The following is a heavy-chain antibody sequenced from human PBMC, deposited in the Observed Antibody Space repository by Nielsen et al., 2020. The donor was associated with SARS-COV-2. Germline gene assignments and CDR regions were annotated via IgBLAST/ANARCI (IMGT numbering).Heavy chain of an antibody. CDR3: ARESGGLGELSWNTDPFDY. Sequence: GGSLRLSCSASGFTFSSYVMHWIRQAPGRGLEYVSAIGDDGVATYYADSVDGRFTISRDNSKNTLYLQMGSLRAEDMAVYYCARESGGLGELSWNTDPFDYWGQGTLVTVSS. D-gene: IGHD3-16*02. V-gene: IGHV3-64*02. J-gene: IGHJ4*02. CDR2: IGDDGVAT. CDR1: GFTFSSYV.